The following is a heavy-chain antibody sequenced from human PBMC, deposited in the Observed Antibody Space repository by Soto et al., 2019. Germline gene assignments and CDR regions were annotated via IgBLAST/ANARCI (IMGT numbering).Heavy chain of an antibody. Sequence: GGSLRLSCAASGFTFSSYSMNWVRQAPGKGLEWVSYISSSSSTIYYADSVKGRFTISRDNAKNSLYLQMNSLRDEDTAVYYCAREAAGQAMVFSYHFDYWGQGTLVTVSS. J-gene: IGHJ4*02. CDR1: GFTFSSYS. CDR2: ISSSSSTI. V-gene: IGHV3-48*02. CDR3: AREAAGQAMVFSYHFDY. D-gene: IGHD5-18*01.